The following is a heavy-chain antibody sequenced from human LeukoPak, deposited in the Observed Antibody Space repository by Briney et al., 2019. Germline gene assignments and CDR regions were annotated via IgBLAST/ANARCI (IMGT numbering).Heavy chain of an antibody. CDR1: GFIFDDYA. J-gene: IGHJ3*02. V-gene: IGHV3-9*03. D-gene: IGHD2-15*01. CDR3: AKACGGTCYDAFDM. Sequence: GRSLRLSCATSGFIFDDYAMHWVRQAPGKCLEWVSGISWNSGSIGYADSVKGRFTISRDNAKNSLYLQMNSLRAEDMALYYCAKACGGTCYDAFDMWGQGTMVTVSS. CDR2: ISWNSGSI.